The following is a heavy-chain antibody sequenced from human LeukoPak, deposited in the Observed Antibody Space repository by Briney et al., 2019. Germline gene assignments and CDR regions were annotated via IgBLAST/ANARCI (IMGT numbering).Heavy chain of an antibody. V-gene: IGHV4-39*01. Sequence: PGGSLRLSCAASGFTFSSYAMSWVRQAPGKGLEWIGSIYDSGSTYYNPSLKSRVTISVDTSKNQFSLKLNSVTAADTAVYYCARHYGPWGQGTLVTVSP. J-gene: IGHJ5*02. CDR2: IYDSGST. CDR1: GFTFSSYA. CDR3: ARHYGP. D-gene: IGHD3-10*01.